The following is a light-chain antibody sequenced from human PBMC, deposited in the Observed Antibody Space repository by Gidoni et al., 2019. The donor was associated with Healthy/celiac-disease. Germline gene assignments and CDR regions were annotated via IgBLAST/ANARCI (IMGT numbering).Light chain of an antibody. V-gene: IGKV1-33*01. CDR1: QDITYY. CDR3: QQFDNLPLT. Sequence: DIQMTQSPSSLSASVGDRVTITCQASQDITYYLNWYQQKPGKAPRLLIYDASKLETGVPSRFSGSGSGTDFTLTISSLQPEDIATYYCQQFDNLPLTFGGXTKVEIK. J-gene: IGKJ4*01. CDR2: DAS.